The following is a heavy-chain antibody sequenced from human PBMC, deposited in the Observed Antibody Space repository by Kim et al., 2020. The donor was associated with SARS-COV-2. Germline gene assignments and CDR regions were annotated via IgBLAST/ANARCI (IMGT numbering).Heavy chain of an antibody. V-gene: IGHV3-74*01. J-gene: IGHJ5*02. Sequence: DADSVKGRFTSSRDNAKNTLYLQMNSLRAEDTAVYYCARDQVGDKMFDPWGQGTLVTVSS. D-gene: IGHD1-26*01. CDR3: ARDQVGDKMFDP.